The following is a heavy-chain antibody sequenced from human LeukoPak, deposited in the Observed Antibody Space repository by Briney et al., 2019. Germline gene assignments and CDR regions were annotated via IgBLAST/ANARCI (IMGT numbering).Heavy chain of an antibody. Sequence: GGSLRLSCTASEFTFSSYEMNWVRQAPGKGLEWVSYIDSSASTIYYADSVKGRFTISRDNAKNSLYLQMNSLRADDTAVYYCARAPYSSGWYQFDYWGQGTLVTVSS. CDR2: IDSSASTI. CDR1: EFTFSSYE. V-gene: IGHV3-48*03. J-gene: IGHJ4*02. D-gene: IGHD6-19*01. CDR3: ARAPYSSGWYQFDY.